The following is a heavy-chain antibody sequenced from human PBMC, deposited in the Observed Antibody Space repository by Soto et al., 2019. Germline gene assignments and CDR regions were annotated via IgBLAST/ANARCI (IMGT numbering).Heavy chain of an antibody. Sequence: QLGGSLRLSCAASGFTFGSHAMNWVRQAPGKGLEWVSAISGGGVSTYYVDSVKGRFTISRDNSKNTLYVQMNSLRAEDTAVYYCARAAILERRSFYYYGVDVWGQGTTVTVSS. D-gene: IGHD1-1*01. CDR1: GFTFGSHA. J-gene: IGHJ6*02. CDR3: ARAAILERRSFYYYGVDV. V-gene: IGHV3-23*01. CDR2: ISGGGVST.